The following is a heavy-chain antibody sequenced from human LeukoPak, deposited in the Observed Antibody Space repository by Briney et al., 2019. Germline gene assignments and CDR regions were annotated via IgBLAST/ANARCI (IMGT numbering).Heavy chain of an antibody. J-gene: IGHJ3*02. Sequence: GSLRLSCAASGFTFSSYSMNWVRQAPGKGLGWVSSISSSSSYIYYADSVKGRFTISRDNAKNSLYLQMNSLRAEDTAVYYCARDCSSTSCHEAFDIWGQGTMVTVSS. V-gene: IGHV3-21*01. CDR3: ARDCSSTSCHEAFDI. D-gene: IGHD2-2*01. CDR2: ISSSSSYI. CDR1: GFTFSSYS.